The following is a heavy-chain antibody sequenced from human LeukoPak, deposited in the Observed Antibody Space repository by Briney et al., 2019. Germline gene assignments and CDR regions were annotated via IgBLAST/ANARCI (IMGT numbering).Heavy chain of an antibody. V-gene: IGHV1-2*02. J-gene: IGHJ4*02. CDR2: INPNSGGT. D-gene: IGHD3-22*01. CDR3: ARDRSPLYYDSSGYDF. CDR1: GYTFTGYY. Sequence: ASVKVSRKASGYTFTGYYMHWVRQAPGQGLEWMGWINPNSGGTNYAQKFQGRVTMTRDTSISTAYMELSRLRSDDTAVYYCARDRSPLYYDSSGYDFGGQGTLVTVSS.